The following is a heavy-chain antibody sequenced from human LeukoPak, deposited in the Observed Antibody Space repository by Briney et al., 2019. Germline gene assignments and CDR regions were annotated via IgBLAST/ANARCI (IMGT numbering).Heavy chain of an antibody. D-gene: IGHD2-2*01. V-gene: IGHV3-64*01. CDR2: ISSNGGSK. Sequence: GGSLRLSCAASGFTFSNYAMHWVRQAPGKGLEYVSGISSNGGSKYYANCVKGRFTISRDNSKNTLYLQMGSLRAEDMAVYYCAREGEVPAAFDYWGQGTLVTVSS. J-gene: IGHJ4*02. CDR1: GFTFSNYA. CDR3: AREGEVPAAFDY.